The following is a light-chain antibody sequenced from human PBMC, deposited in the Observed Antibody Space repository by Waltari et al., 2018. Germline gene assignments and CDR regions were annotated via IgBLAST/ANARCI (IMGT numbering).Light chain of an antibody. CDR2: DVS. CDR1: SSDIGAFNY. CDR3: TSYTSNRMFV. Sequence: QSALTQPASVSGSPGQSITISCTGTSSDIGAFNYVSWYQQHPGKAPKLIIYDVSNRPSGVSDRFSGSKSGNTASLTISGLQCEDEAVYHCTSYTSNRMFVFGTGTTLTVL. V-gene: IGLV2-14*03. J-gene: IGLJ1*01.